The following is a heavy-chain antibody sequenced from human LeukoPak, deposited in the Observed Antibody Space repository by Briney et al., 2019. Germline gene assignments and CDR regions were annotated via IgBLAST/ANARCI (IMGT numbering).Heavy chain of an antibody. Sequence: GKSLRLSCTASGFAFSNHAMSWVRQAPGKGLEWVSSISISEGTTYYADSVRGRFTISRENSKSTLYLQMNSLRADDTAVYYCANEIRPNDYWGQGTLVTVSS. CDR2: ISISEGTT. V-gene: IGHV3-23*01. CDR1: GFAFSNHA. J-gene: IGHJ4*02. D-gene: IGHD4-17*01. CDR3: ANEIRPNDY.